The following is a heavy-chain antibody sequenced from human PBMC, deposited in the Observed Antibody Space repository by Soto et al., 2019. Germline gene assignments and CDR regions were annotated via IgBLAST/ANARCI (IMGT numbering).Heavy chain of an antibody. V-gene: IGHV4-34*01. J-gene: IGHJ4*02. CDR2: INPDGAT. CDR3: ARGRRSDPFFDY. Sequence: LSLTCAVYGGSFSGYYWDWIRQPPGKGLEWIGEINPDGATNYTPSLRGRVTISIDTSRNQFSLKLSSVTAADTAVYYCARGRRSDPFFDYWGQGALVTVSS. CDR1: GGSFSGYY.